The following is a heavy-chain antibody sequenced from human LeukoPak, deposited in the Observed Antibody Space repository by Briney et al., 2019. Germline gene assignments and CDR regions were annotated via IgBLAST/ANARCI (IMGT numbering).Heavy chain of an antibody. J-gene: IGHJ4*02. CDR3: ASGYGWLSSN. D-gene: IGHD3-9*01. Sequence: GTSLRLSCAASGFTFGSTGMHWVRLPPGKGLEWVALFRYDGITKYYAESVQGRFTISRDISKSTLYLEMNSMRAEDTAVYYCASGYGWLSSNWGRGTLVTVSS. CDR1: GFTFGSTG. V-gene: IGHV3-33*01. CDR2: FRYDGITK.